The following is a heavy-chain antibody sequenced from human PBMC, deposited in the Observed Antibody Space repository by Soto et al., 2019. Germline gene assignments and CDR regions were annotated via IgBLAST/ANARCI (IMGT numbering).Heavy chain of an antibody. Sequence: GASVKVSCKASGYTFTSYGISWVRQAPGQGLEWMGWISAYNGNTNYAQKLQGRVTMTTDTSTSTAYMELRSLRSDDTAVYYCARDMSGWYGHYYYGMDVWGQGTTVTVSS. CDR1: GYTFTSYG. CDR2: ISAYNGNT. D-gene: IGHD6-19*01. J-gene: IGHJ6*02. V-gene: IGHV1-18*01. CDR3: ARDMSGWYGHYYYGMDV.